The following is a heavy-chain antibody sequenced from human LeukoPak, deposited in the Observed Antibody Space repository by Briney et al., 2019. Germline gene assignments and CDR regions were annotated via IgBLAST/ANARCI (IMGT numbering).Heavy chain of an antibody. D-gene: IGHD6-19*01. CDR1: GFTFINAW. CDR3: ARVGYSSGWFSNYYYYYMDV. Sequence: GGSLRLSCAASGFTFINAWMNWVRQAPGKGLEWVGRIKSKTDGGTTDYAAPVKGRFTISRDDSKNTLCLQMNSLKTEDTAVYYCARVGYSSGWFSNYYYYYMDVWGKGTTVTVSS. V-gene: IGHV3-15*01. CDR2: IKSKTDGGTT. J-gene: IGHJ6*03.